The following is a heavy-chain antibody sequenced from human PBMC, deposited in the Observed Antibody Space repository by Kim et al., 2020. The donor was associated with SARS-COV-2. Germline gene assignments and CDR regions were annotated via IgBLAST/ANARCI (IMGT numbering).Heavy chain of an antibody. D-gene: IGHD5-12*01. J-gene: IGHJ6*03. Sequence: GGSLRLSCAASGFTVSSNYMSWVRQAPGKGLEWVSVIYSGGSTYYADSVKGRFTISRDNSKNTLYLQMNSLRAEDTAVYYCAREQYSGYPDPYYYYYMDVWGKGTTVTVSS. V-gene: IGHV3-53*01. CDR1: GFTVSSNY. CDR2: IYSGGST. CDR3: AREQYSGYPDPYYYYYMDV.